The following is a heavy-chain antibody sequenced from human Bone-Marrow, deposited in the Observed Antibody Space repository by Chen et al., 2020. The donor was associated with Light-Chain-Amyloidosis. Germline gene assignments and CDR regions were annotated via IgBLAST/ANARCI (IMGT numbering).Heavy chain of an antibody. Sequence: EVRVVESGGGLVQPGGSLRLSGAGSEFPFSSYWMHWVRQTPGKGLVWVSRISPDGKTTYYADSVKGRFTISRDNAKNTLFLQMNSLRVEDTAVYFCVRGTSGGYGLFDQWGQGPLVTVSS. J-gene: IGHJ4*02. CDR1: EFPFSSYW. D-gene: IGHD2-2*01. V-gene: IGHV3-74*01. CDR2: ISPDGKTT. CDR3: VRGTSGGYGLFDQ.